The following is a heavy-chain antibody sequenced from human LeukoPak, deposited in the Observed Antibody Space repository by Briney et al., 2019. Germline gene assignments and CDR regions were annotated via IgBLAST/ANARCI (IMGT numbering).Heavy chain of an antibody. CDR2: IYYSGST. V-gene: IGHV4-30-4*08. J-gene: IGHJ4*02. Sequence: PSQTLSLTCTVSGGSISSGDYYWSWIRQPPGKGLEWIGYIYYSGSTYYNPSLKSRVTISVDTSKNQFSLKLSSVTAADTAVYYCARDHCCSTSCYEGGFDYWGQGTLVTVSS. CDR1: GGSISSGDYY. CDR3: ARDHCCSTSCYEGGFDY. D-gene: IGHD2-2*01.